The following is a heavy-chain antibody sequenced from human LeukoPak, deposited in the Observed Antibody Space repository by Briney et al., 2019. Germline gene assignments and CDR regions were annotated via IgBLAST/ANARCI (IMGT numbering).Heavy chain of an antibody. D-gene: IGHD4-17*01. CDR1: GGSISGYY. J-gene: IGHJ4*02. CDR2: IYTNGST. CDR3: ARDYGDYSSGY. V-gene: IGHV4-4*07. Sequence: PSETLSLTXTVSGGSISGYYWSWIRQPAGKGLEWIGRIYTNGSTNYDPSLKSRVTMSLDTSKNQFSLKLNSVTAADTAVYYCARDYGDYSSGYWGQGTLVSVSS.